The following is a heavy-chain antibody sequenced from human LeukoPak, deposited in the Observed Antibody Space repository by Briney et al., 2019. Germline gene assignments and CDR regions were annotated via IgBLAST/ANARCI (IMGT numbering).Heavy chain of an antibody. CDR3: AKVGSGWPGYYFDY. V-gene: IGHV3-64*02. CDR2: ISSNGGTT. D-gene: IGHD6-19*01. J-gene: IGHJ4*02. CDR1: GFTYISYA. Sequence: GGSVSLSCVASGFTYISYALHWVRLSAGKGLEYVSVISSNGGTTSYADSVQGRFTISRDNSKNTLYLQMGSLRGEDMAVYYCAKVGSGWPGYYFDYWGQGTLVTVSS.